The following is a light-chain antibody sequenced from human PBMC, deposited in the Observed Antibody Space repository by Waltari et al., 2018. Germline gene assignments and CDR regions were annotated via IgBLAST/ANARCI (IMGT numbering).Light chain of an antibody. V-gene: IGLV3-21*02. CDR1: DIGSKS. CDR2: DDS. Sequence: SYVLTQPPSVSVAPGQTARISCGGNDIGSKSVHWYQQRPGQAPVLVVQDDSDRPAGIPERISGSNSWNTATLTISRVEAGEEADYYCQVWDSSSDSWVFGGGTKLTAL. J-gene: IGLJ3*02. CDR3: QVWDSSSDSWV.